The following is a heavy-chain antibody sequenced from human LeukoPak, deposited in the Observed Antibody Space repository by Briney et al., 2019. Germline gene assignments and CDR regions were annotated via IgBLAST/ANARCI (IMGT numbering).Heavy chain of an antibody. V-gene: IGHV3-33*01. J-gene: IGHJ4*02. Sequence: GGSLRLSCAVSAFTFSSYGMHWVRQAPGKGLEWVAVIWYDGSNKYYADSVKGRFTISRDNSKNTLYLQMNSLRTEDTAVYYCARDQAYFDHWGQGTLVTVSS. CDR1: AFTFSSYG. CDR2: IWYDGSNK. CDR3: ARDQAYFDH.